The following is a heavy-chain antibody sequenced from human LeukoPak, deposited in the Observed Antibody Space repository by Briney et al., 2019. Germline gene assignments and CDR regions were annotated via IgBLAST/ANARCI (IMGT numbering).Heavy chain of an antibody. CDR3: ASTAGSGSSTDY. Sequence: SETLSLTCTVSGYSISSGYYWGWIRQPPGKGLEWIGSIYHSGSTYYNPSLKSRVTMSVDTSKNQFSLKLSPVTAADTAVYYCASTAGSGSSTDYWGQGTLVTVSS. CDR1: GYSISSGYY. CDR2: IYHSGST. D-gene: IGHD3-10*01. V-gene: IGHV4-38-2*02. J-gene: IGHJ4*02.